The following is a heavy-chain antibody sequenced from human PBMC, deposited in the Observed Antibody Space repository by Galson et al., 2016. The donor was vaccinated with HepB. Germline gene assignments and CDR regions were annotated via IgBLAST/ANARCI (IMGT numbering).Heavy chain of an antibody. CDR2: ILYDGSNK. D-gene: IGHD4-17*01. V-gene: IGHV3-33*06. CDR3: AKDIPITVTTFVGFDY. CDR1: GFTLSGSG. J-gene: IGHJ4*02. Sequence: SLRLSCAASGFTLSGSGMHWVRQAPGKGLEWVAVILYDGSNKFYGDSVKGRFTISRDIPKNTLYLQMNSLRAEDTAVFYCAKDIPITVTTFVGFDYWGQGTLVTVSS.